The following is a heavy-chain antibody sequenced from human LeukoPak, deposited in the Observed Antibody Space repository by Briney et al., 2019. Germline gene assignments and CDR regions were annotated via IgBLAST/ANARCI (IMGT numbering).Heavy chain of an antibody. CDR2: IYYSGST. CDR1: GGSISSSSYY. D-gene: IGHD1-26*01. V-gene: IGHV4-39*07. J-gene: IGHJ6*03. CDR3: ARAGSGSYYYVTALRYYYYYMDV. Sequence: SETLSLTCTVSGGSISSSSYYWGWIRQPPGKGLEWIGSIYYSGSTYYNPSLKSRVTISVDTSKNQFSLKLSSVTAADTAVYYCARAGSGSYYYVTALRYYYYYMDVWGKGTTVTVSS.